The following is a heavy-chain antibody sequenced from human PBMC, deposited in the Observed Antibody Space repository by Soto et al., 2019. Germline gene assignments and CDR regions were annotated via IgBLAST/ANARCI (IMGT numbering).Heavy chain of an antibody. Sequence: GGSLRLSCAASGFTFSTYSMNWVRQAPGKGLEWVSHIRSDGTTIYYADSVKGRFTISRDNAKNSLYLHMNSLRDEDTAIYYCVRDHDFAFDTWGQGTLVTVSS. CDR1: GFTFSTYS. V-gene: IGHV3-48*02. D-gene: IGHD2-21*02. CDR3: VRDHDFAFDT. J-gene: IGHJ4*02. CDR2: IRSDGTTI.